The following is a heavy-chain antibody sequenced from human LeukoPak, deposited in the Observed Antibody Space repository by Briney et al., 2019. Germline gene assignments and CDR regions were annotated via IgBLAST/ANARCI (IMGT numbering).Heavy chain of an antibody. CDR3: ARGRAMEYLLSTYRGRFFFDY. J-gene: IGHJ4*02. Sequence: GTSLRLSCTASGSTFSRQAMHWVRQAPDKGLEWVAVIWYDGSNKYYVDSVKGRFTISRDNSKSTVYLQMNRLTADDTAVYYCARGRAMEYLLSTYRGRFFFDYWGQGTLVTVSS. CDR2: IWYDGSNK. D-gene: IGHD3-3*01. CDR1: GSTFSRQA. V-gene: IGHV3-33*01.